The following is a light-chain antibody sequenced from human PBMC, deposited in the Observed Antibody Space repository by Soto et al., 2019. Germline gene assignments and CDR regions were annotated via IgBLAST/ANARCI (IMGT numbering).Light chain of an antibody. CDR2: KAS. CDR3: QQYENYWT. J-gene: IGKJ1*01. Sequence: DIRMTQSPSAMSASVGDRVIITCRSSQPISNYLAWFQQKPGQAPKRLIYKASSLESGVPSRFSGSGSGTEFTLTISSLQPDDFATYYCQQYENYWTFGQGTKVDNK. V-gene: IGKV1-5*03. CDR1: QPISNY.